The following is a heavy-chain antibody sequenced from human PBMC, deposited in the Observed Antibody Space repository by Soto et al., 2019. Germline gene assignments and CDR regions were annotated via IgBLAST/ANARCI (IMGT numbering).Heavy chain of an antibody. V-gene: IGHV5-51*01. CDR3: VRPNFGALTHFDF. J-gene: IGHJ4*02. CDR2: IFPGDSAT. D-gene: IGHD3-16*01. CDR1: GYTFTNYW. Sequence: PGESLKISCKAIGYTFTNYWIGWVRQTPGKGLEWMGIIFPGDSATRYNPSFEGQVTVSADESISTAYLQWNTLKASDTAMYYCVRPNFGALTHFDFWGQGTLVTVSS.